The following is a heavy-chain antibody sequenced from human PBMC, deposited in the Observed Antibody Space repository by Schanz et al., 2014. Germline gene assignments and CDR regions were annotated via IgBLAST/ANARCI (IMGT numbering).Heavy chain of an antibody. CDR1: GFTFSNYA. CDR3: ANSYCSSTSCYSGIYGMDV. CDR2: ISYDGSNK. D-gene: IGHD2-2*01. V-gene: IGHV3-30*04. Sequence: QVQLVESGGGVVQPGRSLRLSCAASGFTFSNYAMHWVRQAPGKGLEWVAVISYDGSNKYYADSVKGRFTISRDNSKNTLYLQMNSLRAEDTAVYYCANSYCSSTSCYSGIYGMDVWGRGTLVTVSS. J-gene: IGHJ2*01.